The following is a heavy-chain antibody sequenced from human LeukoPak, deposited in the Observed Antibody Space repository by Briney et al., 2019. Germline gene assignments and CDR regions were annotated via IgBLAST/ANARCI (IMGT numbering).Heavy chain of an antibody. CDR2: IDQDGSAE. J-gene: IGHJ4*02. V-gene: IGHV3-7*04. D-gene: IGHD3-10*01. CDR3: TRADNYGSILDY. CDR1: GFTFSNYW. Sequence: GGSLRLSCAASGFTFSNYWMSWVRQSPGRGLEWVANIDQDGSAEYYVDSVGGRFTVSRDNAKNSLYLQIDSLRAEYTAVYYCTRADNYGSILDYWGRGTLVTVSS.